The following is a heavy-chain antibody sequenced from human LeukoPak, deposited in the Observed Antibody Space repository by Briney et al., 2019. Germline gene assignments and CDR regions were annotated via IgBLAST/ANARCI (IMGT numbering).Heavy chain of an antibody. CDR3: AKDRAVTEPYYYYGMDV. Sequence: GGSLRLSCAASGFTFRSYGMHWVRQAPGKGLEWVAVIWYDGSYKYYADSVKGRFTISRDNSKNTLYLQMDSLRAEDTAVYYCAKDRAVTEPYYYYGMDVWGQGTTVTVSS. V-gene: IGHV3-33*06. CDR1: GFTFRSYG. D-gene: IGHD2-21*02. J-gene: IGHJ6*02. CDR2: IWYDGSYK.